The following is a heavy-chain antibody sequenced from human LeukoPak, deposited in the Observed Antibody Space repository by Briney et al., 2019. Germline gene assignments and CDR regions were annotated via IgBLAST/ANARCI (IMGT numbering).Heavy chain of an antibody. CDR2: ISSSSTYI. CDR1: GFTFSSYS. D-gene: IGHD6-13*01. J-gene: IGHJ4*02. V-gene: IGHV3-21*01. Sequence: GGSLRLSCAASGFTFSSYSMNWVRQAPGKGLEWVLCISSSSTYIYYADSVMGRFTISRDNAKNSLYLQMNSLRAEDTAVYYCARDRAPYGSNWYLDYWGQGTLVTVSS. CDR3: ARDRAPYGSNWYLDY.